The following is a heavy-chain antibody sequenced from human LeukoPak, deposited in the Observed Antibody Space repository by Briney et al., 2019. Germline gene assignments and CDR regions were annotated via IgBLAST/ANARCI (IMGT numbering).Heavy chain of an antibody. CDR2: IRSKANSYAT. CDR1: GFTFSNAW. D-gene: IGHD6-13*01. CDR3: TTSSSWYSAAPRGQFDY. Sequence: PGGSLRLSCAASGFTFSNAWMSWVRQAPGKGLEWVGRIRSKANSYATAYAASVKGRFTISRDDSKNTAYLQMNSLKTEDTAVYYCTTSSSWYSAAPRGQFDYWGQGTLVTVSS. V-gene: IGHV3-73*01. J-gene: IGHJ4*02.